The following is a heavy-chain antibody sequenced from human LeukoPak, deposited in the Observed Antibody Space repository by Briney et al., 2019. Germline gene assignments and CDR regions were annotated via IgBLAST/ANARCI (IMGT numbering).Heavy chain of an antibody. V-gene: IGHV1-69*05. Sequence: SVKDSCKASGGTFSSYAISWVRQAPGQGLEWMGGIIAIFGTANYAQKFQGRVTITTDESTSTAYMELSSLRSEDTAVYYCARVQVVPAAIRYYYMDLWGKGTTVTVSS. J-gene: IGHJ6*03. CDR1: GGTFSSYA. CDR2: IIAIFGTA. CDR3: ARVQVVPAAIRYYYMDL. D-gene: IGHD2-2*02.